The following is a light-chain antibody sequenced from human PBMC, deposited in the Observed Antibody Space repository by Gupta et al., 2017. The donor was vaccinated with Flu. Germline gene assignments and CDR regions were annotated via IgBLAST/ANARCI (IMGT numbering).Light chain of an antibody. CDR3: QQYCTSPRT. CDR1: QNVSSSS. CDR2: GAS. J-gene: IGKJ1*01. Sequence: EIVLTLSPGTLSSSPGESATSPVRASQNVSSSSLAWYQQKPGQAPRRRIYGASSRATGIPHRLSGSGSVTDFTITIRRREPEDVAVYYCQQYCTSPRTFGQGTKVEIK. V-gene: IGKV3-20*01.